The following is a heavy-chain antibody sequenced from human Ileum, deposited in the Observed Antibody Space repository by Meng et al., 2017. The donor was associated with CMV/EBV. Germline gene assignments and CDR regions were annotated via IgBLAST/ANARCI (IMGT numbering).Heavy chain of an antibody. D-gene: IGHD2-2*01. V-gene: IGHV3-7*01. CDR1: GFTFSNVW. Sequence: LSLTCAASGFTFSNVWMSWVRQAPGKGLEWVANIKQDGSEKYYVDSVKGRFTISRDNAKNSLYLQMNSLRAEDTAVYYCARDSNIVVVPAARVLYYYGMDVWGQGTTVTVSS. CDR3: ARDSNIVVVPAARVLYYYGMDV. J-gene: IGHJ6*02. CDR2: IKQDGSEK.